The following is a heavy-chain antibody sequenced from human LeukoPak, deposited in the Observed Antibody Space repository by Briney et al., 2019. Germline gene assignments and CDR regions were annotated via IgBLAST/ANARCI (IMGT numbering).Heavy chain of an antibody. Sequence: SETLSLTCTVSGASVRSHYWSWIRQPPGKGLEWIGNVFHNGDSSFAPSLTSRVTMSVDTSKNQFSLNLNSVTAADTAVYYCASKPIVPASQGHYFDTWGQGILATVSS. CDR3: ASKPIVPASQGHYFDT. V-gene: IGHV4-59*02. CDR1: GASVRSHY. D-gene: IGHD2-2*01. J-gene: IGHJ5*02. CDR2: VFHNGDS.